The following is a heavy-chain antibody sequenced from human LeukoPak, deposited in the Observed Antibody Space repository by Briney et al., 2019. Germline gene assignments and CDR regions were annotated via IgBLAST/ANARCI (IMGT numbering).Heavy chain of an antibody. CDR3: ARLSSFGAFDI. V-gene: IGHV3-7*01. CDR2: IKQDGSEK. D-gene: IGHD3-10*01. CDR1: GFTFSSYW. Sequence: GGSLRLSCAASGFTFSSYWMSWVRQAPGKGLEWVANIKQDGSEKYYVDSVKGRFTISRDNAKNSLYLQMNSLRADDTAVYYCARLSSFGAFDIWGQGTMVTVSS. J-gene: IGHJ3*02.